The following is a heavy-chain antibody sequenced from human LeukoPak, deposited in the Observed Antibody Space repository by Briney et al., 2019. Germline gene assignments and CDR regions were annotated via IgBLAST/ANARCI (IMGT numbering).Heavy chain of an antibody. Sequence: GGSLRPSCAASGFTFSSYSMNWVRQAPGKGLEWVSYISSSSSTIYYADSVKGRFTISRDNAKNSLYLQMNSLRAEDTAVYYCARGPSSGYSYYYYYGMDVWGQGTTVTVSS. D-gene: IGHD3-22*01. V-gene: IGHV3-48*01. CDR1: GFTFSSYS. CDR3: ARGPSSGYSYYYYYGMDV. J-gene: IGHJ6*02. CDR2: ISSSSSTI.